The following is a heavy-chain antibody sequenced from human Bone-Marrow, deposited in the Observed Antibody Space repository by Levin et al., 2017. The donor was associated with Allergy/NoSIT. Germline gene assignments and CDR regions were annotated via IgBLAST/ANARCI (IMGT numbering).Heavy chain of an antibody. CDR2: ISAYNGNT. V-gene: IGHV1-18*01. J-gene: IGHJ5*02. Sequence: GESLKISCKASGYTFTSYGISWVRQAPGQGLEWMGWISAYNGNTNYAQKLQGRVTMTTDTSTSTAYMELRSLRSDDTAVYYCARDRSKEGSSPAGWFDPWGQGTLVTVSS. D-gene: IGHD6-13*01. CDR3: ARDRSKEGSSPAGWFDP. CDR1: GYTFTSYG.